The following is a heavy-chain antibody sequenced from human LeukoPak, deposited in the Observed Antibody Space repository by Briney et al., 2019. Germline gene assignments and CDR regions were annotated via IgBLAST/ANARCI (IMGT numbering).Heavy chain of an antibody. V-gene: IGHV4-59*01. CDR3: ARGLAYCAGDCQPPI. D-gene: IGHD2-21*02. Sequence: SETLSLTCTVSGGSISTYYWSWIRQPPGKGLEWIGFVYYSGSTNYNPSLKSRVTISVDTSKNQFSLKLNSMTAADTAVYYCARGLAYCAGDCQPPIWGQGTMVTVSS. CDR1: GGSISTYY. CDR2: VYYSGST. J-gene: IGHJ3*02.